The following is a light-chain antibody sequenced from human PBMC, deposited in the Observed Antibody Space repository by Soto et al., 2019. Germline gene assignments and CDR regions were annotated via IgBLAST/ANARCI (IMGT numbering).Light chain of an antibody. CDR1: QNVRGSY. Sequence: EIVLTQSPGTLSLSPGGRATLSCRASQNVRGSYLAWYQQKPGQAPRLLIYDASNRATGIPARFSGSGSGTDFTLTISSLEPEDFAVYCCQQRSNWPRTFGQGTRLEIK. CDR3: QQRSNWPRT. CDR2: DAS. J-gene: IGKJ5*01. V-gene: IGKV3-11*01.